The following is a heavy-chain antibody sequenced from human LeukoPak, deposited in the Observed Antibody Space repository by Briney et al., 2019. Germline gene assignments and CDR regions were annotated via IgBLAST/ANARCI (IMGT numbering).Heavy chain of an antibody. CDR3: ARLLKEDYVWGSYALYFDY. CDR2: IYYSGST. V-gene: IGHV4-30-4*01. CDR1: GGSISSGDYY. D-gene: IGHD3-16*01. J-gene: IGHJ4*02. Sequence: SETLSLTCTVSGGSISSGDYYWSWFRQPPGKGLEWIGYIYYSGSTYYNPSLKSRVTISVDTSKNQFSLKLSSVTAADKAVYYCARLLKEDYVWGSYALYFDYWGQGTLVTVSS.